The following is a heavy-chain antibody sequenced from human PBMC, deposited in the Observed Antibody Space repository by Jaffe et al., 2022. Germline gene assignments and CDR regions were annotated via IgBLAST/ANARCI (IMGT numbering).Heavy chain of an antibody. CDR3: ARGPYYYGSGSLPDWYFDL. CDR1: GGSFSGYY. D-gene: IGHD3-10*01. CDR2: INHSGST. Sequence: QVQLQQWGAGLLKPSETLSLTCAVYGGSFSGYYWSWIRQPPGKGLEWIGEINHSGSTNYNPSLKSRVTISVDTSKNQFSLKLSSVTAADTAVYYCARGPYYYGSGSLPDWYFDLWGRGTLVTVSS. V-gene: IGHV4-34*01. J-gene: IGHJ2*01.